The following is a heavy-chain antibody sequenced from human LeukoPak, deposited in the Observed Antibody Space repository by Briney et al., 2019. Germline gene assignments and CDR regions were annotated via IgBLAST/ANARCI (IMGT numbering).Heavy chain of an antibody. Sequence: PGGSLRLSCAASGFTFSSYSMNWVRQAPGKGLEWVANIKQDGSEKYYVDSVKGRFTISRDNAKNSLYLQMNSLRAEDTAVYYCASGAYCSSTSCYWGTLDYWGQGTLVTVSS. J-gene: IGHJ4*02. CDR3: ASGAYCSSTSCYWGTLDY. CDR2: IKQDGSEK. V-gene: IGHV3-7*01. CDR1: GFTFSSYS. D-gene: IGHD2-2*01.